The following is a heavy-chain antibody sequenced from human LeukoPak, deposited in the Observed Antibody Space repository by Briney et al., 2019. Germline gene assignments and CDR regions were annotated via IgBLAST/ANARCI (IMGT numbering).Heavy chain of an antibody. D-gene: IGHD3-22*01. V-gene: IGHV3-21*01. Sequence: PGGSLRLSCAASGFTFSSYSMNWVRQAPGKGLEWVSSISSSSSYIYYADSVKGRFTISRDNAKNSLYLQMNSLRAEDTAVYYCARGTYYYDSSGRFDPWGQGTLVTVSS. CDR1: GFTFSSYS. J-gene: IGHJ5*02. CDR2: ISSSSSYI. CDR3: ARGTYYYDSSGRFDP.